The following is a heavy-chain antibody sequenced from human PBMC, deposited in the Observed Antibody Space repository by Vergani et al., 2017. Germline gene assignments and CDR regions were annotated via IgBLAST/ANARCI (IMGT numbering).Heavy chain of an antibody. Sequence: QVQLVQSGAEVKKPGSSVKVSCKASGGTFSSYAISWVRQAPGQGLEWMGGIIAYNGNTNSAQNPQGRVTLTTDTSTSTAYMEMRSLRSDDTAVYYGAGVGGGWELLFGMSDYWGQGTLVTVSS. D-gene: IGHD1-26*01. CDR1: GGTFSSYA. CDR2: IIAYNGNT. CDR3: AGVGGGWELLFGMSDY. J-gene: IGHJ4*02. V-gene: IGHV1-18*01.